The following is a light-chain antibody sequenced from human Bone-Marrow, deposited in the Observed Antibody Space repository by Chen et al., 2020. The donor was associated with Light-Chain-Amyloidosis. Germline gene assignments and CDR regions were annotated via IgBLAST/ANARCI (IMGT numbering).Light chain of an antibody. CDR2: EDD. Sequence: NFMLTQPHSVSESPGKTVIISCTRSSGSIATNYVQWYQQRPGSSPTTVIYEDDQRPSGVPDRFSGSIDRSSNSASLAISGLKTEEEADYYCQSYQGSGQGVFGGGTKLTVL. V-gene: IGLV6-57*01. CDR3: QSYQGSGQGV. J-gene: IGLJ3*02. CDR1: SGSIATNY.